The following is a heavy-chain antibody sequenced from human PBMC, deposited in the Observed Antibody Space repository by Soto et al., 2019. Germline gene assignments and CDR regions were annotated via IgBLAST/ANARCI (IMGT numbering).Heavy chain of an antibody. J-gene: IGHJ6*02. Sequence: SVKVSCKASGGTFSNSAISWVRQAPGQGLEWMGGIIPSFATGNSAPEFQGRLTITADKSTTTAYMELSSLRSEDTAVYYCARSYYGSGSYWFYGMDVWGQGTTVTVSS. CDR2: IIPSFATG. V-gene: IGHV1-69*06. CDR1: GGTFSNSA. D-gene: IGHD3-10*01. CDR3: ARSYYGSGSYWFYGMDV.